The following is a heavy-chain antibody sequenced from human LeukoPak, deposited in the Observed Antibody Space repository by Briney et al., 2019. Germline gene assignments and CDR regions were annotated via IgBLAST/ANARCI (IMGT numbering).Heavy chain of an antibody. J-gene: IGHJ4*02. D-gene: IGHD3-16*01. V-gene: IGHV3-48*01. CDR2: ISSSSSTI. Sequence: PGGSLRLSCAASGFTLSSYSMNWVRQAPGKGLEWVSYISSSSSTIHYADSVKGRFTISRDNAKNSLYLQMNSLRAEDTAVYYCARRGGVAPIDYWGQGTLVTVSS. CDR3: ARRGGVAPIDY. CDR1: GFTLSSYS.